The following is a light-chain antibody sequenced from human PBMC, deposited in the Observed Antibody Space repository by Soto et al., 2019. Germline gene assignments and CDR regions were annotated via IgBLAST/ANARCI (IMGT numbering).Light chain of an antibody. V-gene: IGKV3-15*01. CDR1: QSVSIN. Sequence: EIVMTQSPATLSVSPGERATLSCRASQSVSINLAWYQQKPGQAPRLLIYGASTRATGIPARFSGGGSGTDFTLTISSLQSEDFALYYCQQYNDWPPRWTFGQGTRVDTK. J-gene: IGKJ1*01. CDR3: QQYNDWPPRWT. CDR2: GAS.